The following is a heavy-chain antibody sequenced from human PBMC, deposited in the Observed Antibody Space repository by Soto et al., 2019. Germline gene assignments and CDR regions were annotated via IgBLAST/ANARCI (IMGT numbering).Heavy chain of an antibody. V-gene: IGHV4-4*02. J-gene: IGHJ4*02. CDR1: GYSISSMNW. D-gene: IGHD3-10*01. Sequence: SETLSLTCAASGYSISSMNWWIWVRQPPGKGLEWIGEIHHSGSTNYNPSLKSRVTISVEKSKNQFSLKLSSVTAADTAVYYCARYDYGSGNDYNIDYWGQGILVTVSS. CDR2: IHHSGST. CDR3: ARYDYGSGNDYNIDY.